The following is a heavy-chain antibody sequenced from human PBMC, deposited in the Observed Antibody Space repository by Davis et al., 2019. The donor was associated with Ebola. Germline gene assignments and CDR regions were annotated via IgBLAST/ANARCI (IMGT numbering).Heavy chain of an antibody. Sequence: GESLKISCAASGSTFSTYTMHWVRQAPGKGLEWVSTYGTSADTYYADSVKGRFTISRDNSKNTLYLQMNGLRVEDTAIYYCAKDNRNIWSEVWGQGTMVTVSS. CDR1: GSTFSTYT. J-gene: IGHJ3*01. CDR2: GTSADT. V-gene: IGHV3-23*01. D-gene: IGHD2/OR15-2a*01. CDR3: AKDNRNIWSEV.